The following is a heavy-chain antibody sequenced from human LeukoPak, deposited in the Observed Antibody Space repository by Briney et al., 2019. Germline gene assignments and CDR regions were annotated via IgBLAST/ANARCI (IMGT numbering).Heavy chain of an antibody. D-gene: IGHD2-8*01. V-gene: IGHV3-23*01. CDR1: GFTFSSYA. Sequence: GGSLRLSCAASGFTFSSYAMSWVRQAPGKGLEWVSAISGSGGSTYYADSVKGRFTISRDNSKNTLYLQMNSLRAEDTAVYYCAKETTRIVLMWSPFDYWGQGTLVTVSS. CDR2: ISGSGGST. CDR3: AKETTRIVLMWSPFDY. J-gene: IGHJ4*02.